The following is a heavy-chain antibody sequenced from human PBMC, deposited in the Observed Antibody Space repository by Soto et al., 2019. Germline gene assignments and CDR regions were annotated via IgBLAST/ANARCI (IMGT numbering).Heavy chain of an antibody. D-gene: IGHD3-10*01. Sequence: GGSLRLCWAASGFTFGSYGMHWVRQAPGKGLEWVSAISDSGSNTYYADSVKGRFTISRDNSKNTLYLQMNSLRAEDTAVYYCAKDQLLWLGELLYGWFDPWGQGTLVTVSS. CDR3: AKDQLLWLGELLYGWFDP. CDR2: ISDSGSNT. V-gene: IGHV3-23*01. CDR1: GFTFGSYG. J-gene: IGHJ5*02.